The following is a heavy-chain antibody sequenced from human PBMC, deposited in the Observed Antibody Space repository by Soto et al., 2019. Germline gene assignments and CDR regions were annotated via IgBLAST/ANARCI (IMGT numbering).Heavy chain of an antibody. CDR3: ARDFGYYFDY. CDR2: INPGGGST. V-gene: IGHV1-46*01. J-gene: IGHJ4*02. D-gene: IGHD3-16*01. CDR1: GYTFTNYY. Sequence: ASVKVSCKASGYTFTNYYMHWVRQAPGQGLEWMGIINPGGGSTNYAQKFQGRVTMTRDTSTSTAYMELRSLRSDDTAVYYCARDFGYYFDYWGQGTLVTVSS.